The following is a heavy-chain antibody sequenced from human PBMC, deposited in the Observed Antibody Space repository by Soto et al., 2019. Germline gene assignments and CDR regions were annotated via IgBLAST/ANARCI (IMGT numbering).Heavy chain of an antibody. J-gene: IGHJ4*02. CDR1: GGSISRGGYS. V-gene: IGHV4-30-2*01. CDR3: ARVPDY. Sequence: QLQLLESGSGLVKPSQTLSLTCAVSGGSISRGGYSWGWIRQPPGKGLEWIGYIYHSVSTYYNPSLKSRVTISVDRSKNQFSLRLRSVTAADTAVYYCARVPDYWGQGTLVTVSS. CDR2: IYHSVST.